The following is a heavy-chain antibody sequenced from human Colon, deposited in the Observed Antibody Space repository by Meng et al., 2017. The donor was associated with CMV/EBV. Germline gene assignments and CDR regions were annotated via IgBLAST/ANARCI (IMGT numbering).Heavy chain of an antibody. D-gene: IGHD3-10*01. CDR1: YTFTSYG. J-gene: IGHJ4*02. CDR3: ARGGRLRGTFPDPVDS. V-gene: IGHV1-18*01. Sequence: YTFTSYGIAWVRQAPGQGLEWMGWISAYNGNTDYAQRVQGRVTLTIDTSTSTAYMELRSLRSDDTAVYYCARGGRLRGTFPDPVDSWGQGTLVTVSS. CDR2: ISAYNGNT.